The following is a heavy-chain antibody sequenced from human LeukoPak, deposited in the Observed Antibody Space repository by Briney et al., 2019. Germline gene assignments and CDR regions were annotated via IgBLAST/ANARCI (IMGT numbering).Heavy chain of an antibody. V-gene: IGHV4-4*02. D-gene: IGHD3-3*01. Sequence: PSETLSLTCAVSGDSISGTNWWSWVRQSPGKGLEWIGEMYHTGSSNYNPSLKSRVTISVDKSKNQFSLKLSSVTAADTAVYYCARDFWSGRNWFDPWGQGTLVTVSS. J-gene: IGHJ5*02. CDR2: MYHTGSS. CDR1: GDSISGTNW. CDR3: ARDFWSGRNWFDP.